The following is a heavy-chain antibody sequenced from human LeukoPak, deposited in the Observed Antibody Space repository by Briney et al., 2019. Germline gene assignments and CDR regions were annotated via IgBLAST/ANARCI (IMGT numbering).Heavy chain of an antibody. CDR1: GFTFSSYS. V-gene: IGHV3-21*04. D-gene: IGHD3-9*01. Sequence: GGSLRLSCAASGFTFSSYSMNWVRQAPGKGLEWVSSISSSSSYIYYADSVKGRFTISRDNAKNSLYLQVNSLRAEDTAVYYCARDPAGGDWLFQYYYYYYMDVWGKGTTVTVSS. CDR2: ISSSSSYI. J-gene: IGHJ6*03. CDR3: ARDPAGGDWLFQYYYYYYMDV.